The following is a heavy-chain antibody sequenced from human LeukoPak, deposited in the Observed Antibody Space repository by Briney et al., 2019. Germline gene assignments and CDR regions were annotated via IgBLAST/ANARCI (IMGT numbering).Heavy chain of an antibody. CDR2: ISSSGSTI. V-gene: IGHV3-48*03. CDR3: ARATSSSSTGSFDY. D-gene: IGHD6-6*01. J-gene: IGHJ4*02. CDR1: GFTFSSYE. Sequence: GGSLRLSCAASGFTFSSYEMNWVRQAPGKGLEWVSYISSSGSTIYYADSVKGRFTISRDNAKNSLYLQMNSLRAEDTAVYYCARATSSSSTGSFDYWGQGTLVTVSS.